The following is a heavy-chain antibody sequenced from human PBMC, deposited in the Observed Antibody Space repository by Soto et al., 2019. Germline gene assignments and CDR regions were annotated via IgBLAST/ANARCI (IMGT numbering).Heavy chain of an antibody. V-gene: IGHV1-24*01. CDR2: FDPEDGET. Sequence: GASVKVSCKVSGYTLTELSMHWVRQAPGKGLELMGGFDPEDGETIYAQKFQGRVTMTEDTSTDTAYMELSSLRSEDTAVYYCATPTYPHSYGYGKSQHGYFDYWGQGTLVTVYS. CDR1: GYTLTELS. CDR3: ATPTYPHSYGYGKSQHGYFDY. J-gene: IGHJ4*02. D-gene: IGHD5-18*01.